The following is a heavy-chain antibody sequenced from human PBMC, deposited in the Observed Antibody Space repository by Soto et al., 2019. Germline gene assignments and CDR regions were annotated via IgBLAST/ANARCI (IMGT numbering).Heavy chain of an antibody. CDR1: GFTFSSYE. J-gene: IGHJ6*02. V-gene: IGHV3-48*03. CDR2: ISSSGSTI. Sequence: RRLSCAASGFTFSSYEMNWVRQAPGKGLEWVSYISSSGSTIYYADSVKGRFTISRDNAKNSLYLQMSSLRAEDTAVYYCARVYCSGGSCYSRLGLSGMDVWGQGTTVTVSS. D-gene: IGHD2-15*01. CDR3: ARVYCSGGSCYSRLGLSGMDV.